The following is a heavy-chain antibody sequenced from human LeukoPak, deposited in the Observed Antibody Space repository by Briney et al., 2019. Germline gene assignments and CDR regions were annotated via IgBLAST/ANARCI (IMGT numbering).Heavy chain of an antibody. CDR3: AKVWFGEDTYLDF. CDR1: GFTFSSYA. J-gene: IGHJ4*02. D-gene: IGHD3-10*01. CDR2: ISGTGGST. V-gene: IGHV3-23*01. Sequence: GGSLRLSCAASGFTFSSYAMSWVRQAPGKGLEWVSGISGTGGSTYYADSVKGRFTISRDNSKNTLYLQINSLRAEDTAVYFCAKVWFGEDTYLDFWGQRTLVTVSS.